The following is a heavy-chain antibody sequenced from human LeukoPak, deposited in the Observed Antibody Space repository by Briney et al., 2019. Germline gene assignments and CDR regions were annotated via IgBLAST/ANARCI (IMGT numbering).Heavy chain of an antibody. CDR3: AKRNSRIVVVPDFDY. J-gene: IGHJ4*02. CDR2: ISYDGSNK. CDR1: GFTFSSYA. V-gene: IGHV3-30*07. D-gene: IGHD2-2*01. Sequence: GGSLRLSCAASGFTFSSYAMHWVRQAPGKGLEWVAVISYDGSNKYYADSVKGRFTISRDNSKNTLYLQMNSLRAEDTAVYYCAKRNSRIVVVPDFDYWGQGTLVTVSS.